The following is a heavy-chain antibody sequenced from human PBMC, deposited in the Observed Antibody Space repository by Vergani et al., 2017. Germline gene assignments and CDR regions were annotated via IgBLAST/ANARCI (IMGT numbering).Heavy chain of an antibody. D-gene: IGHD3-16*02. CDR3: ARYHASSYDYVWGSYRYAFEI. Sequence: QVQLVQSGAEVKKPGASVKVSCKASGYTFTGYYMHWVRQAPGQGLEWMGWINPNSGGTNYAQVFQGRVTMIRDTSISTADMVLSRLSSDDTAVYYCARYHASSYDYVWGSYRYAFEIWGRGTMVIVSS. J-gene: IGHJ3*02. V-gene: IGHV1-2*02. CDR1: GYTFTGYY. CDR2: INPNSGGT.